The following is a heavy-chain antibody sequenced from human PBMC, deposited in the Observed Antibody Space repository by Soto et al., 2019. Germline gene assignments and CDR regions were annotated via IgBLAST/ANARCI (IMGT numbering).Heavy chain of an antibody. CDR3: ARGPSGDKVHY. CDR2: IFDSGTT. D-gene: IGHD7-27*01. V-gene: IGHV4-30-4*01. CDR1: GGSISSADYY. Sequence: SETLSLTCTVSGGSISSADYYWSWIRQPPGEGLELIGHIFDSGTTYTNPSLRSQVAISLDTSKNHFSLTLSSVTAADTAVYYCARGPSGDKVHYWGQGALVTVSS. J-gene: IGHJ4*02.